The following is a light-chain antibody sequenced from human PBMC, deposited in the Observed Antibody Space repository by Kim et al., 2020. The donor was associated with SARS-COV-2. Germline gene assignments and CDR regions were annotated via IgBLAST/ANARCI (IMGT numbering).Light chain of an antibody. CDR1: QSVSSSY. V-gene: IGKV3-20*01. CDR2: GAS. Sequence: EIVLTQSPGTLSLSPGERATLSCRASQSVSSSYLAWYQQKHGQAPRLLIYGASSRATGIPDRFSGSGSGTDFTLTISRLEPEDVELYYCQQYGSSPRTFGQGTKVDIK. J-gene: IGKJ1*01. CDR3: QQYGSSPRT.